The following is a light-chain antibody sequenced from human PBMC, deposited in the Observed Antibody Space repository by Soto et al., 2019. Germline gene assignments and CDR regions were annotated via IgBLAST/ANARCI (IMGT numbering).Light chain of an antibody. CDR1: QSVNSRF. CDR3: QQYGSSPFT. V-gene: IGKV3-20*01. J-gene: IGKJ3*01. Sequence: EIVLTQSPGTLSLSPGERATLSCRASQSVNSRFFAWYQQKPGQAPRVLIYGASSRATGIPDRFSGSGSGTNFTLTISRLEPEDFAVYNFQQYGSSPFTFGPGTKVDIK. CDR2: GAS.